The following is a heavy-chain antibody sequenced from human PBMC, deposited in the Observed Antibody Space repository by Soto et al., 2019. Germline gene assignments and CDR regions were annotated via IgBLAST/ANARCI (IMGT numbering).Heavy chain of an antibody. Sequence: QVQLVQSGAEVKKPGASVKVSYKASGYTFTSYAMHWVRQAPGQRLEWMGWINAGNGNTKYSQKFQGRVTITRDTSASTAYMELSNLRSEDTAVYYCARGPGGPDGPGDYWGQGTLVTVSS. CDR2: INAGNGNT. J-gene: IGHJ4*02. CDR1: GYTFTSYA. D-gene: IGHD2-15*01. V-gene: IGHV1-3*01. CDR3: ARGPGGPDGPGDY.